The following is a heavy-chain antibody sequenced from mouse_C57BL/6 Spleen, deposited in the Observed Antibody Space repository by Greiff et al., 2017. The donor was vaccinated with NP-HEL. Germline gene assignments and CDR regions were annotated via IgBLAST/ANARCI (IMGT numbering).Heavy chain of an antibody. D-gene: IGHD3-1*01. CDR3: AIGLRGYFDY. CDR1: GYTFTSYW. J-gene: IGHJ2*01. CDR2: IHPSDSDT. Sequence: VQLQQPGAELVKPGASVKVSCKASGYTFTSYWMHWVKQRPGQGLEWIGRIHPSDSDTNYNQKFKGKATLTVDKPSSTAYMQLCSLTSEDAAVYYCAIGLRGYFDYWGQGTTLTVSS. V-gene: IGHV1-74*01.